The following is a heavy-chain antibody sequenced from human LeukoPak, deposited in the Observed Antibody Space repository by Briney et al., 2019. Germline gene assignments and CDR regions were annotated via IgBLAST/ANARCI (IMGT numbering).Heavy chain of an antibody. Sequence: PSETLSPTCTVFGGSISTSSSYWGWIRQPPGKGLEWIGSIYYSGSTYYNPSLKSRVTISVDTSRNQFSLKLSSVSAADAAVYYCARGLGYGSGSYYLGFDMWGQGTMVTVSS. CDR1: GGSISTSSSY. J-gene: IGHJ3*02. CDR3: ARGLGYGSGSYYLGFDM. CDR2: IYYSGST. D-gene: IGHD3-10*01. V-gene: IGHV4-39*01.